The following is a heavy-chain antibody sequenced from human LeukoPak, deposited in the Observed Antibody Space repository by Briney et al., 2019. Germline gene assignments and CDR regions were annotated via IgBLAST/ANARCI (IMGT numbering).Heavy chain of an antibody. V-gene: IGHV4-59*07. CDR2: IYYSGTT. Sequence: PSDTLSLTCTVSGGSISSYYWRWIRQPPGEGLEWIGYIYYSGTTNYNPSLKSRVNISVDTSKNQFSLKLSSVTAVDTAVYYCARGVYIAAAQYGYWGQGTLVTVSS. CDR1: GGSISSYY. J-gene: IGHJ4*02. CDR3: ARGVYIAAAQYGY. D-gene: IGHD6-13*01.